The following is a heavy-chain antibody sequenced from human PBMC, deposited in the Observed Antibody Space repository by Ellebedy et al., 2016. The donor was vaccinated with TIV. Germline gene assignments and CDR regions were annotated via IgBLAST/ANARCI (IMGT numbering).Heavy chain of an antibody. J-gene: IGHJ6*03. CDR2: IYYSGST. Sequence: SETLSLXXTVSGGSISSSSYYWGWIRQPPGKGLEWIGSIYYSGSTYYNPSLKSRVTISVDTSKNQFSLKLSSVTAADTAVYYCARGLLAEGGAARPIFRYMDVWGKGTTVTVSS. V-gene: IGHV4-39*01. CDR1: GGSISSSSYY. CDR3: ARGLLAEGGAARPIFRYMDV. D-gene: IGHD6-6*01.